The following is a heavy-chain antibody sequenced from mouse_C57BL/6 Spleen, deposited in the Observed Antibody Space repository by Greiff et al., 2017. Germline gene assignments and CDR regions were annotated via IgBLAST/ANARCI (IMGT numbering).Heavy chain of an antibody. CDR1: GYTFTSYW. CDR3: ARSDYYGSSAYAMDY. V-gene: IGHV1-69*01. Sequence: QVQLKQPGAELVMPGASVKLSCKASGYTFTSYWMHWVKQRPGQGLEWIGEIDPSDSYTNYNQKFKGKSTLTVDKSYSTAYMQLSSLTSEDSAVYYCARSDYYGSSAYAMDYWGQGTSVTVSS. D-gene: IGHD1-1*01. CDR2: IDPSDSYT. J-gene: IGHJ4*01.